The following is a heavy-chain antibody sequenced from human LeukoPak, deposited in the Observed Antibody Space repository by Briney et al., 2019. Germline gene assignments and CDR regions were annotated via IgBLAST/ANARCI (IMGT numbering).Heavy chain of an antibody. CDR2: IYYSGNT. CDR3: ARDDHSPHYHYAMGV. V-gene: IGHV4-39*07. CDR1: GGSISSSSCY. Sequence: SETLSLTCTVSGGSISSSSCYWGWIRQPPGKGLEWIGGIYYSGNTDYNPSLRSRVTISVDTSKNQFSLKLNSVTAADTAVYYCARDDHSPHYHYAMGVWGQGITVTVSS. J-gene: IGHJ6*02. D-gene: IGHD4-11*01.